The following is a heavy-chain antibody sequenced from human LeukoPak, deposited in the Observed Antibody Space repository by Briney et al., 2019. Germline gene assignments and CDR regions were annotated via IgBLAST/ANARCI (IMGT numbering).Heavy chain of an antibody. CDR3: ARVRSYYSASGTSYYYYYYMDV. J-gene: IGHJ6*03. V-gene: IGHV4-59*08. D-gene: IGHD3-10*01. Sequence: PSETLSLTCTVSGGSISRYYWSWIRQPPGKGLEWIGYIYYSGSTNYNPSLKSRVTISEDTSKNQFSLKLSSVTAADTAVYYCARVRSYYSASGTSYYYYYYMDVWGKGTTVTISS. CDR1: GGSISRYY. CDR2: IYYSGST.